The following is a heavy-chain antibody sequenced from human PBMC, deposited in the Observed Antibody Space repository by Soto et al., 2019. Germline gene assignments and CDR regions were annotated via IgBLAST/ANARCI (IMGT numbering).Heavy chain of an antibody. CDR2: IKSKTDGGTT. J-gene: IGHJ4*02. Sequence: LRLSCAASGFTFSNAWMNWVRQAPGKGLEWVGRIKSKTDGGTTDYTAPVKGRFTISRDDSKNMLYLQMNSLKTEDTAVYYCTIESGSYPFDYWGQGTLVTVSS. CDR3: TIESGSYPFDY. V-gene: IGHV3-15*07. D-gene: IGHD1-26*01. CDR1: GFTFSNAW.